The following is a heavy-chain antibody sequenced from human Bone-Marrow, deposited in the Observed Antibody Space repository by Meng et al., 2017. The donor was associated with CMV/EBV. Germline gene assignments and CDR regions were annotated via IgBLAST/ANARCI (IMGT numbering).Heavy chain of an antibody. D-gene: IGHD1-26*01. Sequence: GESLKISCRGSGYSFISNWIGWVRQMPGKGLEWMGIIYPGDSDTRYSPSFQGQVTISADKSINTAFLQWSSLKASDTAMYYCARAIVGANDAFAIWGRGKMV. V-gene: IGHV5-51*01. CDR2: IYPGDSDT. CDR1: GYSFISNW. J-gene: IGHJ3*02. CDR3: ARAIVGANDAFAI.